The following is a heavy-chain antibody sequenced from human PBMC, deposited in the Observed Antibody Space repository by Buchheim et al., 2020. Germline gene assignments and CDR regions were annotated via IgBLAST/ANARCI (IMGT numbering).Heavy chain of an antibody. CDR3: AKDHMIVDGPIDY. CDR2: ISYDGSNK. D-gene: IGHD3-22*01. V-gene: IGHV3-30*18. Sequence: QVQLVESGGGVVQPGRSLRLSCAASGFTFSSYGMHWVRQAPGKGLEWVAVISYDGSNKYYADSVKGRFTISRDNSKNTLYLQMNSLRAEDTAVYYWAKDHMIVDGPIDYWGQGTL. J-gene: IGHJ4*02. CDR1: GFTFSSYG.